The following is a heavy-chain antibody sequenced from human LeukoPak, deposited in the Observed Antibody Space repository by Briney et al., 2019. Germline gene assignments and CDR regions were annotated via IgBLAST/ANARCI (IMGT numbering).Heavy chain of an antibody. CDR1: GYTFTGYY. D-gene: IGHD3-10*01. CDR2: INPNSGGT. V-gene: IGHV1-2*06. J-gene: IGHJ4*02. CDR3: ARDQYGLGNYYYYYFDY. Sequence: ASVKVPCKASGYTFTGYYMHWVRQAPGQGLDWMGRINPNSGGTNYAQKFQGRVTMTRDTSISTAYMELSRLRSDDTAVYYCARDQYGLGNYYYYYFDYWGQGTLVTVSS.